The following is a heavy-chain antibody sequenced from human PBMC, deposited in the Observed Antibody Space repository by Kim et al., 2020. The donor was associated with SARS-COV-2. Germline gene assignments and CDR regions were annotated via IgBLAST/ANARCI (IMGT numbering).Heavy chain of an antibody. CDR3: ARVGGIAAHFDY. V-gene: IGHV4-59*01. J-gene: IGHJ4*02. Sequence: NYSPSHTSRVTISVDTSKNQFSLKLSSVTAADTAVYYCARVGGIAAHFDYWGQGTLVTVSS. D-gene: IGHD6-25*01.